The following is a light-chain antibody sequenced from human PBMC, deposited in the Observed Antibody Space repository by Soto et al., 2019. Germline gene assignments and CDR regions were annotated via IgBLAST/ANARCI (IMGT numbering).Light chain of an antibody. V-gene: IGKV3-11*01. CDR1: QSVSSY. J-gene: IGKJ2*01. CDR2: DAS. Sequence: SVLIQSPATLSMSPGERATLSCRASQSVSSYLAWYQQKPGQAPRLLIYDASNRATGIPARFSGSGSRTDFTLTISSLEPEDFAVYYCQQRSNWPPTFGQGT. CDR3: QQRSNWPPT.